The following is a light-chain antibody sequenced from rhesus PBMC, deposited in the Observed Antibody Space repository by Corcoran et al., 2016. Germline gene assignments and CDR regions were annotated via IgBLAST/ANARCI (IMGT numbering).Light chain of an antibody. J-gene: IGKJ3*01. Sequence: DIVMTQTPLSLPVTPGEPASISCRSSQSLLDSEDGNTYLDWYLQKPGQSPQLLLYEVSNRASGVPERFSGSGSDTEFTLKISRGEAEDVGVYYCMQALEFPFTFGPGTKLDIK. CDR3: MQALEFPFT. V-gene: IGKV2-104*02. CDR1: QSLLDSEDGNTY. CDR2: EVS.